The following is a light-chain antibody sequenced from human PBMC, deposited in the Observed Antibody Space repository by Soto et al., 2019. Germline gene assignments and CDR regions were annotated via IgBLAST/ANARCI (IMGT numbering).Light chain of an antibody. CDR3: FSFATDWTHV. CDR2: EVS. V-gene: IGLV2-14*01. J-gene: IGLJ1*01. CDR1: SSDIGAYNY. Sequence: QSVLTQPASESGSPGQSITISCTPSSSDIGAYNYVSWFQQYPGKAPKLIISEVSNRPSGVSNRFSGSKSGTAASLTISGLQTEDEADYFCFSFATDWTHVFGTGTKVTVL.